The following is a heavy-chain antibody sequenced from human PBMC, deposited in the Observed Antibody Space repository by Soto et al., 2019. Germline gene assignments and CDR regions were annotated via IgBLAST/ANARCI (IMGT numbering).Heavy chain of an antibody. V-gene: IGHV3-21*01. CDR3: GRRGPAVGVAGPSDY. Sequence: EVQLVESGGGLVKPGGSLRLSCAAFGFTFSDYAMSWVRQAPGKGLAWVSSINTNSYYIYYGDSVKGRFTTSSDNDQNSLYLQMDSLRDEDTAVYNCGRRGPAVGVAGPSDYWGQGTLVIVSS. CDR2: INTNSYYI. CDR1: GFTFSDYA. J-gene: IGHJ4*02. D-gene: IGHD1-26*01.